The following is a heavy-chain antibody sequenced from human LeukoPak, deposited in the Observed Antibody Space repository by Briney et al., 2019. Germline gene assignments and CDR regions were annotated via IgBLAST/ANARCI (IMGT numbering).Heavy chain of an antibody. CDR2: LDPADGEM. Sequence: GASVKASCKVSGYSLTELSLHWVRQAPGKGLEWMGGLDPADGEMIYTQMFQGRITMTEDSSTDTAYMEMSSLRSDDTAVYYCATGRTKWDLLSYWGQGTLVTVSS. V-gene: IGHV1-24*01. D-gene: IGHD1-26*01. CDR1: GYSLTELS. CDR3: ATGRTKWDLLSY. J-gene: IGHJ4*02.